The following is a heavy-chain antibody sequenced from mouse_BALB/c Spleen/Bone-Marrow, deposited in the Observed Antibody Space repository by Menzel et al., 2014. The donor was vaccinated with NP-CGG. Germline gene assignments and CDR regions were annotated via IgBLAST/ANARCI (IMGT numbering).Heavy chain of an antibody. CDR1: GYTFTSYV. CDR3: ARRGFDEGYYAMDY. J-gene: IGHJ4*01. Sequence: EVQLQESGPELVKPGASVKMSCKASGYTFTSYVMHWVKQKPGQGLEWIGYINPYNDGTKYNEKFKGKATLTSDKSSSTAYMELSSLTSEDSAVYYCARRGFDEGYYAMDYWGQGTSVTVSS. V-gene: IGHV1-14*01. CDR2: INPYNDGT.